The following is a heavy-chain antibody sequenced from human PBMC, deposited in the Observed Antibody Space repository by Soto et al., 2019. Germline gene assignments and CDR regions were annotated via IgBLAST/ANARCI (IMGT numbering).Heavy chain of an antibody. Sequence: PGESLKISCKGSGYSFTSYWIGWVRQMPGKGLEWMGIIYPGDSDTRYSPSFQGQVTISADKSISTAYLQWSSLKASDTAMYYCARQRYCSSTSCHRFDPWGQGTLVTVSS. D-gene: IGHD2-2*01. CDR2: IYPGDSDT. CDR3: ARQRYCSSTSCHRFDP. V-gene: IGHV5-51*01. CDR1: GYSFTSYW. J-gene: IGHJ5*02.